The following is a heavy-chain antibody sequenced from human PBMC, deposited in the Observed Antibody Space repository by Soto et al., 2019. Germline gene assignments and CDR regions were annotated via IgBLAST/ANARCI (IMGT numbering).Heavy chain of an antibody. CDR3: AKFILVEMATTDGFDY. J-gene: IGHJ4*02. CDR2: ISYDGSNK. CDR1: GFTFSSYG. D-gene: IGHD2-21*01. V-gene: IGHV3-30*18. Sequence: VGSVRLSCAASGFTFSSYGMHWVRQAPGKGLEWVAVISYDGSNKYYADSVKGRFTISRDNSKNTLYLQMNSLRAEDTAVYYCAKFILVEMATTDGFDYWGQGTLVTVSS.